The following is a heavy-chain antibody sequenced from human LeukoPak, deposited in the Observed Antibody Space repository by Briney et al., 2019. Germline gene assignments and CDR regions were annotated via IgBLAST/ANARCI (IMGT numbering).Heavy chain of an antibody. Sequence: KPSETLSLTCTVSGDSISSDAYYWGWIRQPPGKGLEWIGTIYYSGTTYYNPSLKSRVTISADTSKNQFSLKLSSVTAADTAVYYCARHPGHWNDGSKNWFDPWGQGTLVTVSS. V-gene: IGHV4-39*01. CDR2: IYYSGTT. J-gene: IGHJ5*02. D-gene: IGHD1-1*01. CDR3: ARHPGHWNDGSKNWFDP. CDR1: GDSISSDAYY.